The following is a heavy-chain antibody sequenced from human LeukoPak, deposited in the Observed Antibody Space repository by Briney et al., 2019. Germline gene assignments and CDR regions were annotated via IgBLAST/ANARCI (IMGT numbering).Heavy chain of an antibody. CDR2: IYYTGST. V-gene: IGHV4-59*01. CDR1: GGSISSYY. CDR3: ARGRIGTPDY. J-gene: IGHJ4*02. Sequence: SETLSLTCTVSGGSISSYYCNWIRQPPGKGLEWIGYIYYTGSTNYNPSLKSRVTISVDTSQNQFSLKLNSVTAADTTVYYCARGRIGTPDYWGQGTLVTVSS. D-gene: IGHD1-26*01.